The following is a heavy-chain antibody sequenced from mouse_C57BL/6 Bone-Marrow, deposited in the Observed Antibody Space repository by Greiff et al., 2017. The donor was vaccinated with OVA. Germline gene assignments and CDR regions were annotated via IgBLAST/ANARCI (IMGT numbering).Heavy chain of an antibody. V-gene: IGHV6-3*01. J-gene: IGHJ3*01. CDR3: TTQATGAY. CDR1: GFTFSNYW. CDR2: IRLKSDNYAT. Sequence: EVQLVESGGGLVQPGGSMKLSCVASGFTFSNYWMNWVRQSPEKGLEWVAQIRLKSDNYATHYAESVKGRFTISRDDSKSSVYLQMNNLRAEDTGIYYCTTQATGAYWGQGTLVTVSA. D-gene: IGHD3-2*02.